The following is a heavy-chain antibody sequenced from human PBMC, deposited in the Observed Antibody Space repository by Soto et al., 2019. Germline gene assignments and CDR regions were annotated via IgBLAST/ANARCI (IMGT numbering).Heavy chain of an antibody. D-gene: IGHD6-13*01. J-gene: IGHJ6*02. CDR2: ITPSGGST. Sequence: ASVKVSCKASGYTFTSYYMHWVRQAPGQGLEWMGIITPSGGSTSYAQKFQGRVTMTRDTSTSTVYMELSSLRSEDTAVYYCATALTAAARTSRGYGMDVWGQGTTVTVSS. CDR3: ATALTAAARTSRGYGMDV. V-gene: IGHV1-46*01. CDR1: GYTFTSYY.